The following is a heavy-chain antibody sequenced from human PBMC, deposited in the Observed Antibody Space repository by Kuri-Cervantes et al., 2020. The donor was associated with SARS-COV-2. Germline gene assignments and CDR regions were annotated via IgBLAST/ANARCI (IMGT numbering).Heavy chain of an antibody. J-gene: IGHJ6*03. Sequence: GESLKISCAASGFTFSSYWMSWVRQAPGKGLEWVANIKQDGSEKYYVDSVKGRFTISRDNAKNSLYLQMNSPRAEDTAVYYCASSRGYSGYDLYYYYYMDVWGKGTTVTSP. V-gene: IGHV3-7*01. CDR1: GFTFSSYW. D-gene: IGHD5-12*01. CDR2: IKQDGSEK. CDR3: ASSRGYSGYDLYYYYYMDV.